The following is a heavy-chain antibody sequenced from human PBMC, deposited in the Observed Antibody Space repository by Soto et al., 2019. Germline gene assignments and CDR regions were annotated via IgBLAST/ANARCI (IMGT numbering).Heavy chain of an antibody. CDR2: IIPIFGTA. D-gene: IGHD6-6*01. CDR1: GGTFSSYA. V-gene: IGHV1-69*12. J-gene: IGHJ4*02. CDR3: AREGVGYSSSSGPYYFDY. Sequence: QVQLVQSGAEVKKPGSSVKVSCKASGGTFSSYAISWVRQAPGQGLGWMGGIIPIFGTANYAQKFQGRVTITADESPGTAYMELSSLRSEDTAVYYCAREGVGYSSSSGPYYFDYRGQGTLVTVSS.